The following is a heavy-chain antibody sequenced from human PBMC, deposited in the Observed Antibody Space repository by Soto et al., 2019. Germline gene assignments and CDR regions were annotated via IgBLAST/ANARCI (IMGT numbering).Heavy chain of an antibody. D-gene: IGHD5-18*01. CDR1: GSSLSIYP. Sequence: GGSLRLSCAASGSSLSIYPMNWFRQFPGKGLEWVSWISKRSGTIYYADPVRGRFIISRDNAKNSVHLQMNGLRDEDKALYYCARDRALDGYISPVDYWGQGTPVNVSS. CDR3: ARDRALDGYISPVDY. V-gene: IGHV3-48*02. J-gene: IGHJ4*02. CDR2: ISKRSGTI.